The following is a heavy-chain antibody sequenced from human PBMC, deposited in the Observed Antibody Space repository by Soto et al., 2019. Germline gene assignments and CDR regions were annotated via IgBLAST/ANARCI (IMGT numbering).Heavy chain of an antibody. V-gene: IGHV1-18*01. J-gene: IGHJ3*02. CDR2: ISAYNGNT. CDR1: GYTFTSYG. Sequence: QVQLVQSGAEVKKPGASVKVSCKASGYTFTSYGISWVRQAPGQGLEWMGWISAYNGNTNYAQKLQGRVTMTTDTSTSTAYMELRSLRSDDTAVYYCAREASIQWFGEFGDDAFDIWGQGTMVTVSS. D-gene: IGHD3-10*01. CDR3: AREASIQWFGEFGDDAFDI.